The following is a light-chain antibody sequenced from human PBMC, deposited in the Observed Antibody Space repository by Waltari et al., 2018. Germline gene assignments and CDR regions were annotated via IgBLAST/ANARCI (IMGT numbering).Light chain of an antibody. Sequence: DILMSQSPASLSASVGDRVTITCRASETIVGYLAWYQSKTGKAPKLLIYGGSTLQNGVSSRFAGSGSDTEFTLSINGLQADDFATYYCQQTCGGPFTFGQGT. V-gene: IGKV1-39*01. CDR3: QQTCGGPFT. CDR2: GGS. J-gene: IGKJ2*01. CDR1: ETIVGY.